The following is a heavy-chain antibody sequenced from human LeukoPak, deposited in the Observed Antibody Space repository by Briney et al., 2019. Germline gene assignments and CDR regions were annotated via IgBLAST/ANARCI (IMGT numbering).Heavy chain of an antibody. Sequence: GGSLRLSCAASGFTFSSYAMSWVCQAPGRGLEWVSLISGGGSTYYADSVKGRFTVSRDNSKNTLYLQMNSLRAEDTAVYYCAKDPYYYDTSGYNGDYWGQGTLVTVSS. CDR2: ISGGGST. D-gene: IGHD3-22*01. J-gene: IGHJ4*02. CDR3: AKDPYYYDTSGYNGDY. V-gene: IGHV3-23*01. CDR1: GFTFSSYA.